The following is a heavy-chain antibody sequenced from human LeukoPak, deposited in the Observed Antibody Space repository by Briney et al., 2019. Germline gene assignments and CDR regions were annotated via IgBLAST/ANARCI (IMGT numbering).Heavy chain of an antibody. Sequence: PSETLSLTCTVSGGSISNYYWSCIRQPPGKGLEWIGYIYYSGSTNYKPSLKSRVTISVDTSKNQISLNLRSVTAADTAVYYCAGHSGRGNAFDIWGQGTRVTVSS. CDR3: AGHSGRGNAFDI. CDR1: GGSISNYY. J-gene: IGHJ3*02. V-gene: IGHV4-59*08. CDR2: IYYSGST. D-gene: IGHD6-25*01.